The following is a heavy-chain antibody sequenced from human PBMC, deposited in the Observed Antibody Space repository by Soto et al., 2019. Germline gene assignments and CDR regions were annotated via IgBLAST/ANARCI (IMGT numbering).Heavy chain of an antibody. V-gene: IGHV1-69*01. CDR1: GGTFSSYA. Sequence: QVQLVQSGAEVKKPGSSVKVSCKASGGTFSSYAISWVRQAPGQGLEWMGGIIPIFGTANYAQKFQGRVTITADEATSTAYMERSSLRSEDTDVYYCARNSGSYSTLDYWGQGTLVTVSS. D-gene: IGHD1-26*01. CDR2: IIPIFGTA. J-gene: IGHJ4*02. CDR3: ARNSGSYSTLDY.